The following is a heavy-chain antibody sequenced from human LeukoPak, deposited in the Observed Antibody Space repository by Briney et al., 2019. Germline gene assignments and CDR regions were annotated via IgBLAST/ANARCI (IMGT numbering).Heavy chain of an antibody. CDR1: GFTFSTYG. V-gene: IGHV3-33*01. CDR2: IWYDGSHK. J-gene: IGHJ4*02. D-gene: IGHD2-21*01. CDR3: TRGGGGSFPHY. Sequence: GRSLRLSCAASGFTFSTYGMHWVRQAPGKGLEWVALIWYDGSHKYYADSVKGRFTISRDNSKNTLYLQMNSLRAEDTAVYYCTRGGGGSFPHYWGQGTLVTVSS.